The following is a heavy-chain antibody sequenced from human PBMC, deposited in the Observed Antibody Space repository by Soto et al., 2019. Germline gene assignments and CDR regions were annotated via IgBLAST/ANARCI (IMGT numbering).Heavy chain of an antibody. CDR1: GFTFSSYA. Sequence: GESLKISCAASGFTFSSYAMSWVRQAPGKGLEWVSAISGSGGSTYYADSVKGRFTISRDNSKNTLYLQMNSLRAEDTAVYYCAKVGGVVGAGRDYWGQGTLVTVSS. V-gene: IGHV3-23*01. J-gene: IGHJ4*02. CDR2: ISGSGGST. CDR3: AKVGGVVGAGRDY. D-gene: IGHD1-26*01.